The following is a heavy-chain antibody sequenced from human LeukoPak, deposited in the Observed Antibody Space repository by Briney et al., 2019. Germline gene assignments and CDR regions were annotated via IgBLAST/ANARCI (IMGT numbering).Heavy chain of an antibody. D-gene: IGHD3-22*01. CDR2: ISSDGTYT. CDR3: AKVSSDYYPATSDY. Sequence: PGGSLRLSCAASGFTFSSHLMHWVRQAPGKGLVWVSRISSDGTYTNYADSVRGRFTISRDNSKNTLYLQMNSLRAEDTAIYYCAKVSSDYYPATSDYWGQGTLVTVSS. CDR1: GFTFSSHL. V-gene: IGHV3-74*01. J-gene: IGHJ4*02.